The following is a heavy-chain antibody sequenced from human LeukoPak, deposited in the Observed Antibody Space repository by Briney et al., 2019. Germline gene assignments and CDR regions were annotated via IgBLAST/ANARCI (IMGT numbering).Heavy chain of an antibody. V-gene: IGHV3-66*01. D-gene: IGHD4-17*01. CDR1: GFTVSSNY. CDR2: IYSGGST. J-gene: IGHJ4*02. CDR3: AREPTPGYGDHFDY. Sequence: GGSLRLSCAASGFTVSSNYMSWVRQAPGKGLEWVSVIYSGGSTYYADPVKGRFTISRDNSKNTLYLQMNSLRAEDTAVYYCAREPTPGYGDHFDYWGQGTLVTVSS.